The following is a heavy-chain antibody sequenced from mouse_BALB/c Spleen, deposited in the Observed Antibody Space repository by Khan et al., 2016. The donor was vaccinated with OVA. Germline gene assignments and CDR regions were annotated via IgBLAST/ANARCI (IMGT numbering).Heavy chain of an antibody. CDR1: GFSLTSYG. D-gene: IGHD1-2*01. CDR2: IWAGGST. Sequence: QVQLQQSGPGLVAPSQSLSITCTVSGFSLTSYGVHWVRQPPGKGLEWLGIIWAGGSTNYNSALMSRLSISKDNSKSKAFLKMNSLQTDYTAMYYCASDTTATPYWGQGTMITVSA. J-gene: IGHJ3*01. V-gene: IGHV2-9*02. CDR3: ASDTTATPY.